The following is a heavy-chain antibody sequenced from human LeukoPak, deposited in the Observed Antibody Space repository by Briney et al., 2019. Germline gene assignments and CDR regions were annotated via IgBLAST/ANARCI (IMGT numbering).Heavy chain of an antibody. V-gene: IGHV3-48*03. J-gene: IGHJ4*02. Sequence: PGGSLRLSCAASGFTSGSNEMNWVRQAPGKGLEWLSYISSSGSTIHYVDSVKGRFTISRDNAKNSLFLQMNSLRAEDTAVYYCASGVHYTSGWIDIWGQGTLVTVSS. CDR1: GFTSGSNE. D-gene: IGHD6-19*01. CDR2: ISSSGSTI. CDR3: ASGVHYTSGWIDI.